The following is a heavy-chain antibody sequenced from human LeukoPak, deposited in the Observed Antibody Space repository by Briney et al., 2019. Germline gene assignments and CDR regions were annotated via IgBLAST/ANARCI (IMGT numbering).Heavy chain of an antibody. D-gene: IGHD7-27*01. Sequence: SETLSLTCTVSGGSINSFFWSWIRQSPGKGLEWIGYIYYTETSYNPSLKSRVTISADTSKNQFSLKLYSVTAADTAVYYCATRKLGNDYWGQGTLVTVSS. CDR2: IYYTET. CDR1: GGSINSFF. V-gene: IGHV4-59*01. CDR3: ATRKLGNDY. J-gene: IGHJ4*02.